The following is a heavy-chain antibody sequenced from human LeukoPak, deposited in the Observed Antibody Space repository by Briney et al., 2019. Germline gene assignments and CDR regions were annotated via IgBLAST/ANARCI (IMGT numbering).Heavy chain of an antibody. CDR1: GFTISSNY. D-gene: IGHD4-17*01. CDR3: AREARGDYDIDY. V-gene: IGHV3-66*01. CDR2: IYSGGST. Sequence: PGGSLRLSCAASGFTISSNYMSWVRQAAGKGLEWVSVIYSGGSTYYADSVKGRSTISRDNSKNTLYLQMNSLKAEDTAVYYCAREARGDYDIDYWGQGTLVTVSS. J-gene: IGHJ4*02.